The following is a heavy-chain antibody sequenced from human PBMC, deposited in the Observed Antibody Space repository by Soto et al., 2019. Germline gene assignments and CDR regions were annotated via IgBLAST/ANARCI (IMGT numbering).Heavy chain of an antibody. Sequence: EVQLLGSGGGLVQPGGSLRLSCAASGFTFSSYAMSWVLQAPGKGLEWVSAISGSGVSTYYADSVKGRFTISRDNSKNTLYLPMNSLRAEDTAVYYCAKEHHYSSSCSDFDYWGQGTLVTVSS. D-gene: IGHD6-13*01. J-gene: IGHJ4*02. CDR2: ISGSGVST. CDR1: GFTFSSYA. CDR3: AKEHHYSSSCSDFDY. V-gene: IGHV3-23*01.